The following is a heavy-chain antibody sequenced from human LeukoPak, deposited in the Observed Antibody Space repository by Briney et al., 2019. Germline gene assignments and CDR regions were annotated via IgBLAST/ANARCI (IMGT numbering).Heavy chain of an antibody. CDR2: IYHSGST. J-gene: IGHJ5*02. D-gene: IGHD3-10*01. CDR1: GGSISSGGYS. CDR3: ARGSYGSGPYNWFDP. Sequence: SQTLSLTCTVSGGSISSGGYSWSWIRQPPGKGLEWIGYIYHSGSTYYNPSLKSRVTISVDRSKNQFSLKLSSVTAADTAVYYCARGSYGSGPYNWFDPWGQGTLVTVSS. V-gene: IGHV4-30-2*01.